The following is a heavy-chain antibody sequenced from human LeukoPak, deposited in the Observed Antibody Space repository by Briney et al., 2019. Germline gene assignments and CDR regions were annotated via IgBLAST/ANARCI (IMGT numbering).Heavy chain of an antibody. J-gene: IGHJ4*02. CDR3: ARVVTDNSAEGNYFDY. V-gene: IGHV1-46*01. D-gene: IGHD3-22*01. CDR2: INPSGGST. CDR1: GYTFTNYY. Sequence: SVKVSCKASGYTFTNYYMHWVRQAPGQGLEWMGIINPSGGSTSYAQKFQGRVTMTRDTSTSTVYMELSSLRSEDTAVYYCARVVTDNSAEGNYFDYWGQGTLVTVSS.